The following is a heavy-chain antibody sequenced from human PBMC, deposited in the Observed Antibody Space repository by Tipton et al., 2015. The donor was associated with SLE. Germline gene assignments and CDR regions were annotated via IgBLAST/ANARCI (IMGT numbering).Heavy chain of an antibody. CDR3: ARPLRVVASYGMDV. Sequence: AGLVKPSETLSLTCAVYGGSFSGYYWSWIRQPPGKGLEWIGEINHSGSTNYNPSLKSRVTISVDTSKNQFSLKLSSVTAADTAVYYCARPLRVVASYGMDVWGQGTTVTVSS. V-gene: IGHV4-34*01. J-gene: IGHJ6*02. CDR2: INHSGST. D-gene: IGHD2-15*01. CDR1: GGSFSGYY.